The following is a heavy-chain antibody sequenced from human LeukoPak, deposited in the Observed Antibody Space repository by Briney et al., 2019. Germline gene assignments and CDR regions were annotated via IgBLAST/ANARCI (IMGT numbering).Heavy chain of an antibody. CDR1: GGSISSYY. CDR2: IYYSGST. Sequence: SETLSLTCTVSGGSISSYYWSWIRQPPGKGLEWIGYIYYSGSTNYNPSLKSRVTISVDTSKNQFSLKLSSVAAADTAVYYCARQAGTKDYIDYWGQGTLVTVSS. CDR3: ARQAGTKDYIDY. J-gene: IGHJ4*02. V-gene: IGHV4-59*08. D-gene: IGHD6-13*01.